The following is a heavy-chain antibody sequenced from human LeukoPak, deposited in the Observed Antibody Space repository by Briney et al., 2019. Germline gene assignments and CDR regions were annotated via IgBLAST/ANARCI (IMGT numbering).Heavy chain of an antibody. Sequence: GGSLRLSCAASGFTVSTNYMNWVRQAPGKGLEWVSAISGNGGSTYYADSVKGRFTISRDNSKNTLYLQMNSVRAEDTAVYYCASWQGYNSGWYGVDYWGQGTLVTVSS. CDR2: ISGNGGST. J-gene: IGHJ4*02. D-gene: IGHD6-19*01. V-gene: IGHV3-23*01. CDR3: ASWQGYNSGWYGVDY. CDR1: GFTVSTNY.